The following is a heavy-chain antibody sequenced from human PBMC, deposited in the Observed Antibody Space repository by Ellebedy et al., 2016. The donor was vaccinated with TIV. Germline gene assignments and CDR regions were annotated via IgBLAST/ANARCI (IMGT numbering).Heavy chain of an antibody. CDR2: ISGSGGST. D-gene: IGHD1-26*01. CDR3: AKDEKSGSYGTLYYFDY. Sequence: PGGSLRLSCAASGFTFSSYSMSWVRQAPGKGLEWVSAISGSGGSTYYADSVKGRFTISRDNSKNTLYLQMNSLRAEDTAVYYCAKDEKSGSYGTLYYFDYWGQGTLVTVSS. CDR1: GFTFSSYS. J-gene: IGHJ4*02. V-gene: IGHV3-23*01.